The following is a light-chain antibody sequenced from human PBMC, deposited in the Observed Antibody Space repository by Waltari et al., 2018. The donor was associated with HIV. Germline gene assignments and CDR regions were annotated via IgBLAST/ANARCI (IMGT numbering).Light chain of an antibody. Sequence: KFMLTQPHSLSESPGKTISISCTRSSGDIAQNFVQRFQQRPGSAPTPLIYEDARRPSGVPGRFSGFIDSSSNSASLTISGLKTEDEADYYCQSYDRGDAVFGGGTKLTV. CDR3: QSYDRGDAV. CDR2: EDA. CDR1: SGDIAQNF. V-gene: IGLV6-57*04. J-gene: IGLJ2*01.